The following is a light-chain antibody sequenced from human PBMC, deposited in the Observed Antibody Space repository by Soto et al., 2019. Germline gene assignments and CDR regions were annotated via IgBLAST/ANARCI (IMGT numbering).Light chain of an antibody. V-gene: IGKV1-5*03. CDR2: LAS. CDR1: QTINRW. Sequence: DIQMTQSPSTLSAFVGDRVTITCRASQTINRWLAWYQHKPGKAPKLLIYLASTLGSGAPSRFSGSGSGAVFTLSISSLQPYDFATYYCQQYGSYPDTFGQGTKLEIK. CDR3: QQYGSYPDT. J-gene: IGKJ2*01.